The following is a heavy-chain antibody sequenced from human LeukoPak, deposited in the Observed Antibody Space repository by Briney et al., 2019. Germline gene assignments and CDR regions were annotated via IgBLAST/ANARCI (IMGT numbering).Heavy chain of an antibody. V-gene: IGHV4-38-2*02. CDR3: ASATGIIAYCGGDCSVHAFDI. D-gene: IGHD2-21*02. CDR1: GYSISSGYY. J-gene: IGHJ3*02. Sequence: PSETLSLTCTVSGYSISSGYYWGWIRQPPGKGLEWIGSIYHSGSTNYNPSLKSRVTISVDKSKNQFSLKLSSVTAADTAVYYCASATGIIAYCGGDCSVHAFDIWGQGTMVTVSS. CDR2: IYHSGST.